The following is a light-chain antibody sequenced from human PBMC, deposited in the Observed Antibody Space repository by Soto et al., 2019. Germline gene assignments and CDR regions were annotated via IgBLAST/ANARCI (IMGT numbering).Light chain of an antibody. CDR1: SSDVGTYNY. CDR3: ISYAGSSIWV. CDR2: DVS. Sequence: QSALTQPPSASGSPGQSVTISCTGTSSDVGTYNYVSWYQQHPGKAPKLMIYDVSKRPSGVTDRFSGSKSGNTASLTVAGLQDEYEADYYCISYAGSSIWVFGGGTKLTVL. V-gene: IGLV2-8*01. J-gene: IGLJ3*02.